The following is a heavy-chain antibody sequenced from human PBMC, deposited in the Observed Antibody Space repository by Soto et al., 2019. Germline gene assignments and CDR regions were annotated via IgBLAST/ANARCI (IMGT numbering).Heavy chain of an antibody. V-gene: IGHV3-23*01. CDR1: GFTCSSYD. Sequence: PGGSLRLSCAASGFTCSSYDMSWVRQAPGKGLEWVSTILVAGSTHYPDSVKGRFAISRDISKNTVFLQMNSLTAGDTAVDYCAKATATGGGAFDICGQGTVVTVSS. CDR3: AKATATGGGAFDI. CDR2: ILVAGST. D-gene: IGHD2-8*02. J-gene: IGHJ3*02.